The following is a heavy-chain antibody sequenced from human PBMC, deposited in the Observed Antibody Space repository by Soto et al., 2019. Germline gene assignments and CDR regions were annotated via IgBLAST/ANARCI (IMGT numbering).Heavy chain of an antibody. V-gene: IGHV1-8*01. Sequence: QVQLVQSGAEVKKPGASVKVSCKASGYTFNSYDINWVRQDTGQGLEWMGWMNPNSGNTGYAQKFQGRVTMTRNNSISTAYMELSSLRSEDTSVYYCAGEGNYYDSSGYFGPWFDPWGQGTLVTVSS. CDR3: AGEGNYYDSSGYFGPWFDP. CDR1: GYTFNSYD. J-gene: IGHJ5*02. CDR2: MNPNSGNT. D-gene: IGHD3-22*01.